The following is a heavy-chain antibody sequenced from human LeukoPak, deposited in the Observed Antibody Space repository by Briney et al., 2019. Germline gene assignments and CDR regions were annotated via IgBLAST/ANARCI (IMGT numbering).Heavy chain of an antibody. J-gene: IGHJ4*02. D-gene: IGHD6-13*01. CDR1: GFTYSDYY. Sequence: PGGSLRLSCAASGFTYSDYYMSWIRQAPGKGLEWVSYISSTSSYTNYADSVKGRFTISRDNAKNSLYLQMNSLRADDTAVYYCARVPATAGTDYWGQGTLVTVSS. CDR2: ISSTSSYT. V-gene: IGHV3-11*05. CDR3: ARVPATAGTDY.